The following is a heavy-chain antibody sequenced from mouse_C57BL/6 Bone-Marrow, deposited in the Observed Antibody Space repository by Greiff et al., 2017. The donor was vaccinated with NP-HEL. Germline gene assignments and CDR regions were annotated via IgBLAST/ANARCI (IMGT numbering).Heavy chain of an antibody. J-gene: IGHJ2*01. CDR1: GYAFTNYL. D-gene: IGHD1-1*01. V-gene: IGHV1-54*01. Sequence: QVQLQQSGAELVRPGTSVKVSCKASGYAFTNYLIEWVKQRPGQGLEWIGVINPGSGGTNYNEKFKGKATLTADKASSTAYMQLSILTSEDSAVYFCARGDYYGSSYVGTDYWGQGTTLTVSS. CDR2: INPGSGGT. CDR3: ARGDYYGSSYVGTDY.